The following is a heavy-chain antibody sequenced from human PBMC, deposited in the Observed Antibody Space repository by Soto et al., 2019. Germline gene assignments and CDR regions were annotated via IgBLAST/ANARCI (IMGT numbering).Heavy chain of an antibody. CDR1: GGSIKTDVW. Sequence: SETLSLTCTVSGGSIKTDVWWSWVRRPPGKGLEWIGEIYQNGHTNYNPSLKSRVTMSVDKSKNQFSLMLTSVTAADTAMYYCARDAAVAGETDRFDYWGQGILVAASS. V-gene: IGHV4-4*02. CDR2: IYQNGHT. CDR3: ARDAAVAGETDRFDY. J-gene: IGHJ4*02. D-gene: IGHD6-19*01.